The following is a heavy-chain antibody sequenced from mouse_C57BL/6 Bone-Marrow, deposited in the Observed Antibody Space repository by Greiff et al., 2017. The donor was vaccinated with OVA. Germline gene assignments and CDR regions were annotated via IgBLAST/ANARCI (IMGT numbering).Heavy chain of an antibody. CDR2: ISSGSSTI. J-gene: IGHJ4*01. D-gene: IGHD1-1*01. CDR3: ARLHYYGSKGYAMDY. Sequence: EVKVVESGGGLVKPGGSLKLSCAASGFTFSDYGMHWVRQAPEKGLEWVAYISSGSSTIYYADTVKGRFTISRDNAKNTLFLQMTRQRSEDTAMYYCARLHYYGSKGYAMDYWGKGTSVTVSS. V-gene: IGHV5-17*01. CDR1: GFTFSDYG.